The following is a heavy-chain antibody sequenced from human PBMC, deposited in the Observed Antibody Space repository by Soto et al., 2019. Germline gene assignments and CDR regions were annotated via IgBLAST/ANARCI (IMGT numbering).Heavy chain of an antibody. D-gene: IGHD2-2*01. V-gene: IGHV4-30-2*01. Sequence: SETLSLTCAVSGGSISSGYSWSWIRQPPGKGLEWIGYIYHSGVTYYNPSLKSRVTISVDRSKNQFSLKLSSVTAADTAVYYCSRGYCSISSCSNWLDPWGQGTLVTVSS. J-gene: IGHJ5*02. CDR3: SRGYCSISSCSNWLDP. CDR2: IYHSGVT. CDR1: GGSISSGYS.